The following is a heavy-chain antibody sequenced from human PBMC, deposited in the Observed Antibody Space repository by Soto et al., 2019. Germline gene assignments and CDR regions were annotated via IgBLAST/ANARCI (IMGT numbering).Heavy chain of an antibody. D-gene: IGHD3-3*01. V-gene: IGHV3-23*01. J-gene: IGHJ6*01. CDR2: VNGGGDLT. Sequence: EVQLLESGGGLVQPGGSLRLSCAASEFTFSSYSMIWVRQAPGKGLEWVSGVNGGGDLTYYAESVKGRFTISRDNSKNTLYLQMNSLRAEDTAVFYCARGHFGVTMDVWGQGTTVTVSS. CDR3: ARGHFGVTMDV. CDR1: EFTFSSYS.